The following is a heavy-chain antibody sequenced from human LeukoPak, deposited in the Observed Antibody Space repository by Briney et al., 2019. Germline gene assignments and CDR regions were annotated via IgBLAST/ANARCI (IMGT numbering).Heavy chain of an antibody. J-gene: IGHJ4*02. CDR2: IIPIFCTA. Sequence: SVKVSFKASVGTFSSYAISWVRQAPGQGLEWMGGIIPIFCTANYAQKFQGRVTITTDESTSTAYMELSSLRSEDTAVYYCARDHHNDFVFDYWGQGTLVTVSS. D-gene: IGHD2-21*02. V-gene: IGHV1-69*05. CDR3: ARDHHNDFVFDY. CDR1: VGTFSSYA.